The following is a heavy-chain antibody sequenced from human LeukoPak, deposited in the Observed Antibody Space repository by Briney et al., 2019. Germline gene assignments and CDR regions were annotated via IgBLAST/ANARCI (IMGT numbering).Heavy chain of an antibody. CDR1: GGSLSSQY. V-gene: IGHV4-59*11. CDR3: ARDIISEYSKSHSHFDP. CDR2: IYYRGST. Sequence: SETLSLTCTVTGGSLSSQYWSWIRQPPGKGLEWIGYIYYRGSTSYNPSLKSRVTISVDTSKNQFSLRLNSVTAADTAVYYCARDIISEYSKSHSHFDPWGQGTLVTVSS. J-gene: IGHJ5*02. D-gene: IGHD5-18*01.